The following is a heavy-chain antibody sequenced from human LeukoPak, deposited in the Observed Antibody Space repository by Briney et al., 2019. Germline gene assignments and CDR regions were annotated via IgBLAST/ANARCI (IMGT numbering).Heavy chain of an antibody. D-gene: IGHD4-11*01. CDR2: IWYDGSNK. CDR1: GFTFSSYG. Sequence: GGSLRLSCAASGFTFSSYGMHWVRQAPGKGLEWVAVIWYDGSNKYYADSVKGRFTISRDNSKNTLYLQMNSLRAEDTAVYYCAKVYSVTTSLDYWGQGTLVTVSS. CDR3: AKVYSVTTSLDY. J-gene: IGHJ4*02. V-gene: IGHV3-30*02.